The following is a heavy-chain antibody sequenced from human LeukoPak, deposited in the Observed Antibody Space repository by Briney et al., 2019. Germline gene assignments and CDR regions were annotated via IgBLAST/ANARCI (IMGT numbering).Heavy chain of an antibody. V-gene: IGHV3-21*04. CDR1: GFTFSSYS. CDR2: ISSSTSYI. CDR3: ARDAGMDV. J-gene: IGHJ6*02. Sequence: GGSLRLSCAASGFTFSSYSMNWIRQAPGKGLEWVSSISSSTSYIYYADSVKDRFTISRDNSKNTLYLQMNSLRAEDTAVYYCARDAGMDVWGQGTTVTVSS.